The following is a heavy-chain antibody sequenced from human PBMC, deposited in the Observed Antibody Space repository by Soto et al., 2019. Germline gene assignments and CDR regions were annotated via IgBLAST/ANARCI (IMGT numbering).Heavy chain of an antibody. D-gene: IGHD3-10*01. CDR3: AKDAVYNDGLWLMDL. V-gene: IGHV3-23*01. Sequence: GGSLRLSCIASGLPHSLFAMMWIRQAPGKGLECVTGISGNGGDTQYADSVKGRFTISRDNSKNTVYLQMSDLRADDTAIYDCAKDAVYNDGLWLMDLWGQGTQVTVSS. J-gene: IGHJ4*02. CDR2: ISGNGGDT. CDR1: GLPHSLFA.